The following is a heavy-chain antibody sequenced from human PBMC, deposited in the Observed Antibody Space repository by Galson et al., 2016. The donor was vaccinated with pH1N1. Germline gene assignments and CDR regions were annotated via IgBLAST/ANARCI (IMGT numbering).Heavy chain of an antibody. CDR1: GYTFIVHY. CDR3: ATGSGNSWFDP. V-gene: IGHV1-2*02. D-gene: IGHD3-10*01. CDR2: INPNSGGT. J-gene: IGHJ5*02. Sequence: SVKVSCKASGYTFIVHYMHWVRQAPGHGLEWMGWINPNSGGTNYAQNFQGRVTLTRDTSINTTYMELSSLTSYDTAVYYCATGSGNSWFDPWGQGTLVTVSS.